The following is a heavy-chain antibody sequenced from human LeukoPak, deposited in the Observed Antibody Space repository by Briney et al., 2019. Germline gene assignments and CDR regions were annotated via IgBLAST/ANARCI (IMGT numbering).Heavy chain of an antibody. CDR1: GFIFNNYA. CDR3: VRDGQGSTPLDY. Sequence: GGSLRLSCAGSGFIFNNYAMHWVRQPPGKGLEWVSGISWNSGSIDYADSVKGRFTISRDNAKNSLYLQMNSLRAEDTAVYFCVRDGQGSTPLDYWGQGTLVTVSS. CDR2: ISWNSGSI. V-gene: IGHV3-9*01. D-gene: IGHD2-15*01. J-gene: IGHJ4*02.